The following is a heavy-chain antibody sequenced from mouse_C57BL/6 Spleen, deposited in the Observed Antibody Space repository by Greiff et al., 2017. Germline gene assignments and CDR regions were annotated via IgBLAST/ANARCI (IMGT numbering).Heavy chain of an antibody. CDR3: ARSGYDYDEGYFDY. CDR2: INPSTGGT. V-gene: IGHV1-42*01. CDR1: GYSFTGYY. J-gene: IGHJ2*01. Sequence: VQLQQSGPELVKPGASVKISCKASGYSFTGYYMNWVKQSPEKSLEWIGEINPSTGGTTYNQKFKAKATLTVDKSSSTAYMQLKSLTSEDSAVYYCARSGYDYDEGYFDYWGQGTTLTVSS. D-gene: IGHD2-4*01.